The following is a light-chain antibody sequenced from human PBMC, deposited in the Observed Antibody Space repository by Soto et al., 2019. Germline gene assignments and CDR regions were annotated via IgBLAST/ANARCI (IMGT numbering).Light chain of an antibody. V-gene: IGLV1-40*01. CDR3: QSYDSSLSGSKV. Sequence: QLVLTQPPSVSGAPGQRVTISCTGSSPNIGAGYDVHWYQQLPGTAPKLLIYGNSNRPSGVPDRFSGSKSGTSASLAITGLQAEDEADYYCQSYDSSLSGSKVFGGGTKVTVL. J-gene: IGLJ3*02. CDR1: SPNIGAGYD. CDR2: GNS.